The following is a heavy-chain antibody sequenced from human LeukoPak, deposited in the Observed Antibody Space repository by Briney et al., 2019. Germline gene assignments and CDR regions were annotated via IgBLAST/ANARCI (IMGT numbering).Heavy chain of an antibody. CDR1: GFTVSNNY. J-gene: IGHJ3*02. D-gene: IGHD6-13*01. CDR3: EGFRSAAGTHGAFEI. V-gene: IGHV3-53*01. Sequence: GGSLGLSCTASGFTVSNNYMSWVRQAPGRGLEWVSVIYSGGSTYYADSVKGRFTISRDNSKNTLYLQMNSLRAEDTAVYYCEGFRSAAGTHGAFEIWGQGTMVIVSS. CDR2: IYSGGST.